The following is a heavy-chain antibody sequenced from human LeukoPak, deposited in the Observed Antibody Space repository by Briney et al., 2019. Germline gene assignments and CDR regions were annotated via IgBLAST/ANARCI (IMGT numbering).Heavy chain of an antibody. V-gene: IGHV3-23*01. CDR1: GFTLSSYA. Sequence: GGSLRLSCAASGFTLSSYAMTWVRQAPGKGLEWVSAISASGGSTYYADSVKGRFTISRDNSKNTLSLQMSSLRVEDTAVYYCAKHFPYFEYWGQGTLVTVSS. J-gene: IGHJ4*02. CDR2: ISASGGST. CDR3: AKHFPYFEY.